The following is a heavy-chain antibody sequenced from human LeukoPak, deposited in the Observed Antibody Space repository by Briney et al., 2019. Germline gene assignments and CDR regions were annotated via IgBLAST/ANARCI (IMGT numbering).Heavy chain of an antibody. CDR2: ISAYNGNT. V-gene: IGHV1-18*01. J-gene: IGHJ4*02. CDR3: ARDPPTYYYDSSGRTFDY. CDR1: GYTFTSYG. D-gene: IGHD3-22*01. Sequence: ASVKVSCKASGYTFTSYGISWVRQAPGQGLEWMGWISAYNGNTNYAQKLQGRVTMTTDTSTSTTYMELRSLRSDDTAVYYCARDPPTYYYDSSGRTFDYWGQGTLVTVSS.